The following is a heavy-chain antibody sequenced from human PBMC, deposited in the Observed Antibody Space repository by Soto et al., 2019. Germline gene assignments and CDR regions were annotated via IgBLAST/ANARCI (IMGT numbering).Heavy chain of an antibody. CDR1: GGSISSYY. D-gene: IGHD3-22*01. J-gene: IGHJ4*02. CDR3: ARVPSVYYDSSGYHIAPRLGYFDY. Sequence: SETLSLTCTVSGGSISSYYWSWIRQHPGKGLEWIGYIYYSGSTYYNPSLKSRVTISVDTSKNQFSLKLSSVTAADTAVYYCARVPSVYYDSSGYHIAPRLGYFDYWGQGTLVTVSS. CDR2: IYYSGST. V-gene: IGHV4-59*06.